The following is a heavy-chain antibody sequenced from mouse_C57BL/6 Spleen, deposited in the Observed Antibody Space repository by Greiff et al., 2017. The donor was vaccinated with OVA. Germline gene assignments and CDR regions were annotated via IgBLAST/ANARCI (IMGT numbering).Heavy chain of an antibody. CDR1: GYTFTDYY. V-gene: IGHV1-26*01. Sequence: VQLQQSGPELVKPGASVKISCKASGYTFTDYYMNWVKQSHGKSLEWIGDINPNNGGTSYNQKFKGKATLTVDKSSSTAYMELRSLTSEDSAVYYCARGGNFLFDYWGQGTTLTVSS. J-gene: IGHJ2*01. CDR2: INPNNGGT. CDR3: ARGGNFLFDY. D-gene: IGHD2-1*01.